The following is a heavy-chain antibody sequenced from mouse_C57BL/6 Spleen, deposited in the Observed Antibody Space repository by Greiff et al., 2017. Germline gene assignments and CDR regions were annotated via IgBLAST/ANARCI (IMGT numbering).Heavy chain of an antibody. Sequence: QVHVKQSGAELARPGASVKMSCKASGYPFTSYTMHWVKQRPGQGLEWIGYINPSSGYTKYNQKFKDKATLTADKSSSTAYMQLSSLTSEDSAVYYCARGGFDYWGQGTTLTVSA. D-gene: IGHD1-1*02. CDR3: ARGGFDY. CDR1: GYPFTSYT. J-gene: IGHJ2*01. V-gene: IGHV1-4*01. CDR2: INPSSGYT.